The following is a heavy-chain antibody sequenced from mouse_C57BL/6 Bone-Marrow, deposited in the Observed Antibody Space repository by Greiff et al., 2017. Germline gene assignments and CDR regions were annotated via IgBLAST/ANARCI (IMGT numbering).Heavy chain of an antibody. CDR3: GSPITTVVATDY. CDR1: GYAFSSSW. D-gene: IGHD1-1*01. V-gene: IGHV1-82*01. Sequence: QVQLKQSGPELVKPGASVKISCKASGYAFSSSWMNWVKQRPGKGLEWIGRIYPGAGDTNYNGKFKGKATLTADKSSSTAYMQLISLTSEDSAVYFCGSPITTVVATDYWGQGTTLTVSS. J-gene: IGHJ2*01. CDR2: IYPGAGDT.